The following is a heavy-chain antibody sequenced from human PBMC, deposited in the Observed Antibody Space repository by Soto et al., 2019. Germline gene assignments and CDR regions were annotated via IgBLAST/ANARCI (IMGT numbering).Heavy chain of an antibody. CDR1: GVSLSTTGEG. D-gene: IGHD6-6*01. CDR2: IYWNDDK. J-gene: IGHJ4*02. Sequence: QITLKESGPTLVKPTQTLTLTCTFSGVSLSTTGEGVGWIRQPPGKALEWLAVIYWNDDKSYSPSLNSRLTISKDTSKKQVVLTMMNMAPVDTGTYYCAQVDDVAALFAYLGQGTLVTVSS. V-gene: IGHV2-5*01. CDR3: AQVDDVAALFAY.